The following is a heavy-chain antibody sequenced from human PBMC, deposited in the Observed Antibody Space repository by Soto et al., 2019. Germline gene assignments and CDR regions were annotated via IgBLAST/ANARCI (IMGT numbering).Heavy chain of an antibody. CDR3: ARWGVGATDY. Sequence: QVQLVQSGAEVKKPGSSVKVSCKASGGTFSSYTISWVRQAPGQGLEWMGRIIPILGIANYAQKFQGRVXIXXAKPTSTAYMELSSLRSEDTAVYYCARWGVGATDYWGQGTLVTVSS. D-gene: IGHD1-26*01. CDR2: IIPILGIA. J-gene: IGHJ4*02. V-gene: IGHV1-69*02. CDR1: GGTFSSYT.